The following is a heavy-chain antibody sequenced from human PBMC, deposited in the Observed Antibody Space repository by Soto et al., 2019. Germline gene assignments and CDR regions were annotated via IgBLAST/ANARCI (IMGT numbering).Heavy chain of an antibody. D-gene: IGHD1-26*01. Sequence: PGGSLRLSCAASGFTFSNAWMNWVRQAPGKGLEWVGRIKSKTDGGTRDYAAPVKGRFTISTDDSKDTLYLQMDSLKTEDTAVYYCTTDFRDSGRRAWIYWGQGALVTVSS. CDR1: GFTFSNAW. V-gene: IGHV3-15*07. J-gene: IGHJ4*02. CDR3: TTDFRDSGRRAWIY. CDR2: IKSKTDGGTR.